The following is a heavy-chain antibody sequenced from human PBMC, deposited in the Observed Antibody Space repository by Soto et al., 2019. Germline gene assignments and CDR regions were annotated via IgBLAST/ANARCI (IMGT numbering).Heavy chain of an antibody. V-gene: IGHV1-18*01. CDR1: GYAFSDYG. J-gene: IGHJ4*01. D-gene: IGHD2-2*01. CDR2: VNTYNGNT. CDR3: ARGFIPENY. Sequence: ASVKVSCKPSGYAFSDYGVSWVRRAPGQGLEWMGWVNTYNGNTKYEKKFQGRVSFSTDASTRTVFLELTNLELDDAAVYYCARGFIPENYWGQGTRVTVSS.